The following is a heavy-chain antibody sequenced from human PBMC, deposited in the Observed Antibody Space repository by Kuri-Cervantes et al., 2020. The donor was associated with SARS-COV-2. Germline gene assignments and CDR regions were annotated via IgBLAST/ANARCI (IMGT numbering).Heavy chain of an antibody. J-gene: IGHJ6*02. Sequence: GGSLRLSCAASGFTFSSYWMHWVRQAPGKGLVWVSRINSDGSTTSYADSVKGRFTISRDNAKNTLYLQMNSLRAEDTAVYYCARISIWVVAATLFLAYYYYYCMDVWGQGTTVTVSS. CDR1: GFTFSSYW. D-gene: IGHD2-15*01. CDR2: INSDGSTT. CDR3: ARISIWVVAATLFLAYYYYYCMDV. V-gene: IGHV3-74*01.